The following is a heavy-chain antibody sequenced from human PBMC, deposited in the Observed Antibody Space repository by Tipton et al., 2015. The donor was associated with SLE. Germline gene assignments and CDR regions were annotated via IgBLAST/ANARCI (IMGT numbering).Heavy chain of an antibody. CDR1: GGSISSHY. Sequence: TLSLTCTVSGGSISSHYWSWIRQTPGKGLEWIGYVVYSGSTNYNPSLNSRVTISVDTSKNQFSPKLSSVTAADTTVYYCARGVLGGSYPYWGQGTLVTVSS. CDR3: ARGVLGGSYPY. V-gene: IGHV4-59*11. J-gene: IGHJ4*02. D-gene: IGHD1-26*01. CDR2: VVYSGST.